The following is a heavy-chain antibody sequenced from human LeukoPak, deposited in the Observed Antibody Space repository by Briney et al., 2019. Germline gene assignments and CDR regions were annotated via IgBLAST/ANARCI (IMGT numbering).Heavy chain of an antibody. J-gene: IGHJ3*02. CDR1: GYTFTSYD. CDR3: ARDRIRITMVRGVIHDAFDI. Sequence: GASVKVSCKASGYTFTSYDINWVRQATGQGLEWMGWMNPNSGNTGYAQKFQGRVTITRNTSISTAYMELSSLRSEDTAVYYCARDRIRITMVRGVIHDAFDIWGQGTMVTVSS. CDR2: MNPNSGNT. V-gene: IGHV1-8*03. D-gene: IGHD3-10*01.